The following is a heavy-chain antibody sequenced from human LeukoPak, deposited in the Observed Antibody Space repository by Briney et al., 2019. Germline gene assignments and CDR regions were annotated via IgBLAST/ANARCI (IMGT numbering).Heavy chain of an antibody. V-gene: IGHV3-30*01. J-gene: IGHJ4*02. D-gene: IGHD5-18*01. CDR1: GFTFTNAG. CDR2: ISHDGTNK. CDR3: ASEDVDTGDF. Sequence: PGGSLRLSCAASGFTFTNAGIHWVRLAAGKGLEWVSFISHDGTNKYYSDSVDGRFTVSRLNSQNTVHLQMTDLRPDDTATYYCASEDVDTGDFWGQGTLVTVFS.